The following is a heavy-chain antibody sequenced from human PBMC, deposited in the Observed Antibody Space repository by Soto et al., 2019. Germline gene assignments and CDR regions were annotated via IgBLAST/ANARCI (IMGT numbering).Heavy chain of an antibody. Sequence: ASETLSLTCAVYGGSFSGYYWSWIRQPPGKGLEWIGEINHSGSTNYNPSLKSRVTISVDTSKNQFSLKLSSVTAADTAVYYCARVRANGYGGPFDYWGQGTLVTVSS. J-gene: IGHJ4*02. V-gene: IGHV4-34*01. D-gene: IGHD4-17*01. CDR1: GGSFSGYY. CDR3: ARVRANGYGGPFDY. CDR2: INHSGST.